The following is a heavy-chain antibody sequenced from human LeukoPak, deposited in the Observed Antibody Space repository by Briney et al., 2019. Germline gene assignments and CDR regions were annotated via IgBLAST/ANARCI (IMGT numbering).Heavy chain of an antibody. CDR1: GGSISSGGYS. V-gene: IGHV4-30-2*01. CDR2: IYHSGST. CDR3: ARRLTWRLYYYDSSGYYLDAFDI. D-gene: IGHD3-22*01. Sequence: SETLSLTCAVSGGSISSGGYSWSWIRQPPGKGLEWIGYIYHSGSTYYNPSLKSRVTISVDRSKNQFSLKLSSVTAADTAVYYCARRLTWRLYYYDSSGYYLDAFDIWGQGTMVTVSS. J-gene: IGHJ3*02.